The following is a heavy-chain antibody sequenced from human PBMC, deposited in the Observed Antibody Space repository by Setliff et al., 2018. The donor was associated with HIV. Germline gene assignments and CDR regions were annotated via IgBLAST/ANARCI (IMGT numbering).Heavy chain of an antibody. CDR3: ATDCAVVGGTGSLDS. J-gene: IGHJ4*02. Sequence: ASVKVSCKASGYIFTGYYMHWVRQAPGQGLEWMGWINPNSGGTTYAQKFQGRVTMTRDTSISTAYMEVSSLRVEDTAVYYCATDCAVVGGTGSLDSWGQGTLVTVSS. V-gene: IGHV1-2*02. CDR2: INPNSGGT. D-gene: IGHD1-26*01. CDR1: GYIFTGYY.